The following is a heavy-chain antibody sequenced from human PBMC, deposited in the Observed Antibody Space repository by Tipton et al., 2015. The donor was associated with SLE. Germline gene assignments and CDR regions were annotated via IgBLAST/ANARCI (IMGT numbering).Heavy chain of an antibody. D-gene: IGHD3-10*01. CDR1: GYRFTTFW. J-gene: IGHJ3*01. CDR2: IDPSDSYT. Sequence: QSGAEVKKPGESLRISCEASGYRFTTFWINWVRQMPGKGLEWLGRIDPSDSYTKFSPSFEGHVTMSVDKSLNTAYLQWSSLKASDTATYYCARPRWYRDTDAFDLWGHGTLVTVSS. CDR3: ARPRWYRDTDAFDL. V-gene: IGHV5-10-1*01.